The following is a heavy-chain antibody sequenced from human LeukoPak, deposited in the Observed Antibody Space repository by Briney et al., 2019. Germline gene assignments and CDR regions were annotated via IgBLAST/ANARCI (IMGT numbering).Heavy chain of an antibody. CDR3: ASGGIQLWFDY. D-gene: IGHD5-18*01. J-gene: IGHJ5*01. CDR2: ISYDGSNK. CDR1: GFTFSSYG. Sequence: GRSLRLSCAASGFTFSSYGMHWVRQAPGKGLEWAAVISYDGSNKYYADSVKGRFTISRDNSKNTLYLQMNSLRAEDTAVYYCASGGIQLWFDYWGQGTLVTVSS. V-gene: IGHV3-30*03.